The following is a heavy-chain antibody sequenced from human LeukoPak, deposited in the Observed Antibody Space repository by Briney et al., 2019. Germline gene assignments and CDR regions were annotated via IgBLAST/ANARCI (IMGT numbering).Heavy chain of an antibody. D-gene: IGHD1-26*01. Sequence: GGSLRLSCAASRFTFNRYSMSWVRQAPGKGLQWVSSISASGGGTHYASSVRDRFTISRDNSKDTVFLQMNGLRAEDTAIYYCAKWDENFYYMDVWGQGTTVTVSS. V-gene: IGHV3-23*01. CDR1: RFTFNRYS. CDR2: ISASGGGT. J-gene: IGHJ6*03. CDR3: AKWDENFYYMDV.